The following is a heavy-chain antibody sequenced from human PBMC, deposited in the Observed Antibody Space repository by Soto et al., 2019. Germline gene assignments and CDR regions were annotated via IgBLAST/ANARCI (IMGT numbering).Heavy chain of an antibody. Sequence: APAKVCCEASLGAINSHTSSWVRQAPGQGLEWMGRIIPILGIANYAQKFQGRVTITADKSTSTAYMELSSLRSEDTAVYYCARASRGEYDFSPWGQGTLVTVSS. D-gene: IGHD3-3*01. CDR1: LGAINSHT. CDR3: ARASRGEYDFSP. CDR2: IIPILGIA. J-gene: IGHJ5*02. V-gene: IGHV1-69*02.